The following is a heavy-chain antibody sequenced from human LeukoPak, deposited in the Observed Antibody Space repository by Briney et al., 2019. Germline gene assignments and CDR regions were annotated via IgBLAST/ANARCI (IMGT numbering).Heavy chain of an antibody. CDR2: ISANGGRT. Sequence: GGSLRLSCSASGFIISDYAMHWVRQASGKGLEYVSAISANGGRTYYADSVRGRFTISRDTSKNTLYLQMSSLTTEDTAMYHCVKDVYKGDTASWYFFHYWGQGTLVTVSS. CDR3: VKDVYKGDTASWYFFHY. CDR1: GFIISDYA. D-gene: IGHD6-13*01. V-gene: IGHV3-64D*06. J-gene: IGHJ4*02.